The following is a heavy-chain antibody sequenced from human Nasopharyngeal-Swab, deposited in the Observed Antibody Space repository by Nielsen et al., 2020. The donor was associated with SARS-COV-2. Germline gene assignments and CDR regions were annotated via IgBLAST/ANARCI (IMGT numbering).Heavy chain of an antibody. CDR3: AKDRSRGIFGVVIITYYFDY. CDR2: ISYDGSNK. D-gene: IGHD3-3*02. V-gene: IGHV3-30*18. J-gene: IGHJ4*02. Sequence: WIRQPPGKGLEWVAVISYDGSNKYYADSVKGRFTISRDNSKNTLYLQMNSLRAEDTAVYYCAKDRSRGIFGVVIITYYFDYWGQGTLVTVSS.